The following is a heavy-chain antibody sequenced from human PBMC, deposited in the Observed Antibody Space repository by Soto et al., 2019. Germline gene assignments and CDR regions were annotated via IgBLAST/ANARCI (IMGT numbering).Heavy chain of an antibody. D-gene: IGHD4-4*01. CDR2: ISGSGGST. J-gene: IGHJ6*02. V-gene: IGHV3-23*01. CDR3: ANSRDYSNLGYYYYGMDV. Sequence: GGSLRLSCAASGFTFSSYAMSWVRQAPGKGLEWVSAISGSGGSTYYADSVKGRFTTSRDNSKNTLYLQMNSLRAEDTAVYYCANSRDYSNLGYYYYGMDVWGQGTTVTVSS. CDR1: GFTFSSYA.